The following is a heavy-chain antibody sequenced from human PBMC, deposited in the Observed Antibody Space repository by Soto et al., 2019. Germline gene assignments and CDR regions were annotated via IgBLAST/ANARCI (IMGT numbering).Heavy chain of an antibody. CDR2: IIPIFGTA. J-gene: IGHJ4*02. Sequence: SVKVSCKASGGTFSSYAISWVRQAPGQGREWMGGIIPIFGTANYAQKFQGRVTITADESTSTAYMELSSLRSDDTAVYYCARSGYSYGCDYWGQGTLVTVSS. V-gene: IGHV1-69*13. CDR1: GGTFSSYA. D-gene: IGHD5-18*01. CDR3: ARSGYSYGCDY.